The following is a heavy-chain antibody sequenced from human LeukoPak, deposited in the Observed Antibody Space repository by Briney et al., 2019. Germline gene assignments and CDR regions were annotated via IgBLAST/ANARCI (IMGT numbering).Heavy chain of an antibody. V-gene: IGHV1-46*01. CDR3: ARGSEWELKPRGDYFDY. Sequence: ASVKVSCKASGYTFTSYYMHWVRQAPGQGLEWMGITNPSGGSTSYAQKFQGRVTMTRDTSTSTVYMELSSLRSEDTAVYYCARGSEWELKPRGDYFDYWGQGTLVTVSS. CDR1: GYTFTSYY. J-gene: IGHJ4*02. CDR2: TNPSGGST. D-gene: IGHD1-26*01.